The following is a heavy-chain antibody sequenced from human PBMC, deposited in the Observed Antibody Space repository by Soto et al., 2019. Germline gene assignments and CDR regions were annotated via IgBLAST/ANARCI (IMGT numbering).Heavy chain of an antibody. CDR3: ARDQAVVVPAARYYYYYGMDV. Sequence: SETLSLTCTVSGGSISSYYWSWIRQPPGKGLEWIGYIYYSGSTNYNPSLKSRATISVDTSKNQFSLKLSSVTAADTAVYYCARDQAVVVPAARYYYYYGMDVWGQGTTVTVSS. V-gene: IGHV4-59*01. J-gene: IGHJ6*02. CDR2: IYYSGST. CDR1: GGSISSYY. D-gene: IGHD2-2*01.